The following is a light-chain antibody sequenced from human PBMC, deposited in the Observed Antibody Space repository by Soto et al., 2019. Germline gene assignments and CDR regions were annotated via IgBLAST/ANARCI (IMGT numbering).Light chain of an antibody. V-gene: IGKV1-39*01. CDR2: AAS. Sequence: DIQMTQSPSSLSASVGDRVTITCRASQRISRFLNWYQQKPGKAPNLLIFAASNLQTGVPSRFSGSGSGADFTLTISSLQPEDFATYYCQQSFNALLTFGQGTRLDIK. CDR3: QQSFNALLT. CDR1: QRISRF. J-gene: IGKJ5*01.